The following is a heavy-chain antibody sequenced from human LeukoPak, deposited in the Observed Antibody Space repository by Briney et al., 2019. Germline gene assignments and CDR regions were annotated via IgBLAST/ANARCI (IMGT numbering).Heavy chain of an antibody. CDR3: ARGGSSSRPYFDY. CDR1: GFTFSSYS. V-gene: IGHV3-30*03. D-gene: IGHD6-6*01. J-gene: IGHJ4*02. CDR2: ISYDGSNK. Sequence: GGSLRLSCAASGFTFSSYSMNWVRQAPGKGLEWVAVISYDGSNKYYADSVKGRFTISRDNSKNTLYLQMNSLRAEDTAVYYCARGGSSSRPYFDYWGQGTLVTVSS.